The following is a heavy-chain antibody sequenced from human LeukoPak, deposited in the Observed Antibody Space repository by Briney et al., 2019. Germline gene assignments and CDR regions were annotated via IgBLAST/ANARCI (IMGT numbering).Heavy chain of an antibody. CDR2: IYHSGST. D-gene: IGHD6-13*01. CDR1: GGSISSYY. J-gene: IGHJ5*02. Sequence: SETLSLTCTVSGGSISSYYWSWIRQPPGKGLEWIGYIYHSGSTYYNPSLKSRVTISVDRSKNQFSLKLSSVTAADTAVYYCARYIAAAGPNWFDPWGQGTLVTVSS. V-gene: IGHV4-59*12. CDR3: ARYIAAAGPNWFDP.